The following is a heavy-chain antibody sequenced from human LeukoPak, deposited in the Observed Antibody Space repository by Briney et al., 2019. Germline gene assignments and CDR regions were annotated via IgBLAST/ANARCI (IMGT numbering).Heavy chain of an antibody. CDR3: ARHIIYGSSASFSYHFDY. D-gene: IGHD3-22*01. CDR1: GGSISSRAYY. Sequence: SETLSLTCTVSGGSISSRAYYWGWIRQPPGKGLEWIGSIYYSGTTYYKPSLRSRVTISVDTSKNQFSLKLSSVTAADAAVYHCARHIIYGSSASFSYHFDYWGQGTLVTVSS. J-gene: IGHJ4*02. CDR2: IYYSGTT. V-gene: IGHV4-39*01.